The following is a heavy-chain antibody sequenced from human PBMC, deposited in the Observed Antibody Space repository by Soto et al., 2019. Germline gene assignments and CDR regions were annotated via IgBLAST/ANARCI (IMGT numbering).Heavy chain of an antibody. CDR1: GFTFSRYV. CDR3: ARPDRDYFYNHMDV. CDR2: ISGNGGGT. Sequence: EVQLLESGGGLVQPGGSLRLSCAASGFTFSRYVMAWVRQAPGKGLEWVSVISGNGGGTYYADSVKGRFTISRDNSRDTLYLQMKGLRAEDTAVYYCARPDRDYFYNHMDVWGAGTTITVSS. V-gene: IGHV3-23*01. J-gene: IGHJ6*03.